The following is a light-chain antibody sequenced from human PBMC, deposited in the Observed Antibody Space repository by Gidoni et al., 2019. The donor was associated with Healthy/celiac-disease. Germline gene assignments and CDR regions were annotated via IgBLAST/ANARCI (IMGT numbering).Light chain of an antibody. V-gene: IGLV4-69*01. Sequence: QLVLTHSPSASASLGASVKLTCTLSSGHSSYAIAWHQQQPEKGPRYLMKLNSDGSHSKGDGIPDRFSGSSSGAERYLTISSLQSEDEADYYCQTWGTGIHGVFGGGTKLTVL. J-gene: IGLJ3*02. CDR2: LNSDGSH. CDR3: QTWGTGIHGV. CDR1: SGHSSYA.